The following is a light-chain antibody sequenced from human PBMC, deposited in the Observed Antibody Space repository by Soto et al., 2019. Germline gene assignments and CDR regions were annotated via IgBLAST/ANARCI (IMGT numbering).Light chain of an antibody. V-gene: IGLV2-11*01. CDR2: NVT. Sequence: QSVLTQPRSVSGSPGQSVTISCTGTNSDVGRYNFVSWCQQHPGKAPKLMVYNVTERASGVPDRFSGSKSANTASLTISGLQAEDEADYSCCSYADNFSYVFGTGTKVTVL. CDR3: CSYADNFSYV. CDR1: NSDVGRYNF. J-gene: IGLJ1*01.